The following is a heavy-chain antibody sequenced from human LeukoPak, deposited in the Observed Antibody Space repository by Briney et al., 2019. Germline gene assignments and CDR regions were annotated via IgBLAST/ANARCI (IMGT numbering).Heavy chain of an antibody. V-gene: IGHV1-18*01. Sequence: ASVKVSCKAFGYTFTSYGISWVRQAPGQGLEWMGWISAYNGNTNYAQKLQGRVTMTTDTSTSTAYMELRSLRSDDTAVYYCARARVDIVATDFDYWGQGTLVTVSS. D-gene: IGHD5-12*01. CDR1: GYTFTSYG. CDR2: ISAYNGNT. J-gene: IGHJ4*02. CDR3: ARARVDIVATDFDY.